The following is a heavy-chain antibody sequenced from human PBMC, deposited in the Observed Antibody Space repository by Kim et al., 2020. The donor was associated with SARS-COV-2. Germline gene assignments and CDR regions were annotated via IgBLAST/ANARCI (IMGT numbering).Heavy chain of an antibody. V-gene: IGHV4-34*01. D-gene: IGHD6-13*01. J-gene: IGHJ4*02. CDR1: GGSFSGYY. Sequence: SETLSLTCAVYGGSFSGYYWSWIRQPPGKGLEWIGEINHSGSTNYNPSLKSRVTISVDTSKNQFSLKLSSVTAADTAVYYCARGISSSWYTIQRKIYFDYWGQGTLVTVSS. CDR2: INHSGST. CDR3: ARGISSSWYTIQRKIYFDY.